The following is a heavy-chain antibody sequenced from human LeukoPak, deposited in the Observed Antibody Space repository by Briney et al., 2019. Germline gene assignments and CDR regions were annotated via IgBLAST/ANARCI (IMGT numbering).Heavy chain of an antibody. CDR1: GFSFGTHS. D-gene: IGHD3-22*01. CDR3: ARVSYYSDSSAYDY. J-gene: IGHJ4*02. CDR2: ISSSSVYV. V-gene: IGHV3-21*06. Sequence: GGSLRLSCAGSGFSFGTHSMTWVRQAPGKGLEWVSSISSSSVYVYYADSVKGRFTISRDNAKNSLYLQMNSLRAEDMAVYYCARVSYYSDSSAYDYWGQGTLATVSS.